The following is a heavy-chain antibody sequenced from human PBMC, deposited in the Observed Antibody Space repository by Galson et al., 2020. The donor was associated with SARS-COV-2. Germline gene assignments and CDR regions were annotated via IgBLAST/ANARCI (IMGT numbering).Heavy chain of an antibody. CDR1: GFTFSSYS. D-gene: IGHD3-3*01. Sequence: GGSLRLSCAASGFTFSSYSMNWVRQAPGKGLEWVSSISSSSSYIYYADSVKGRFTISRDNAKNSLYLQMNSLRAEDTAVYYCARDRVINYVFWSGTLSPNGSDPWGQGAVVTVSP. V-gene: IGHV3-21*01. CDR3: ARDRVINYVFWSGTLSPNGSDP. CDR2: ISSSSSYI. J-gene: IGHJ5*02.